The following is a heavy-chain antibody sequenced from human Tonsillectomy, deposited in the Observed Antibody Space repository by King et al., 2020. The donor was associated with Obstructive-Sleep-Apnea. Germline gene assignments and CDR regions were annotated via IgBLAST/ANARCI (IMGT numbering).Heavy chain of an antibody. Sequence: VQLQESGPGLVKPSETLSLTCTVSGGSISSYYWSWIRQPPGKGLEWIGYIYYSGSTNYNPSLKCRVTISVDTSKNQFSLELSSVTAADPAVYYCARTLSIAAAGTGWYFDLWGRGTLVTVSS. CDR2: IYYSGST. V-gene: IGHV4-59*01. CDR1: GGSISSYY. D-gene: IGHD6-13*01. J-gene: IGHJ2*01. CDR3: ARTLSIAAAGTGWYFDL.